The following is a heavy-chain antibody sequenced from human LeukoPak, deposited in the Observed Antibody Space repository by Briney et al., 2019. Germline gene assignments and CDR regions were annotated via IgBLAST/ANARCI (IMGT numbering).Heavy chain of an antibody. CDR2: IYYSGST. Sequence: PSETLSLTCTVSGGSISSYYWSWIRQPPGKGLEWIGYIYYSGSTNYNPSLKSRVTMSVDTSKNQFSLKLSSVTAADTAVYYCARVGEHYYFDFWGQGTLVTVSS. J-gene: IGHJ4*02. V-gene: IGHV4-59*12. CDR1: GGSISSYY. D-gene: IGHD1/OR15-1a*01. CDR3: ARVGEHYYFDF.